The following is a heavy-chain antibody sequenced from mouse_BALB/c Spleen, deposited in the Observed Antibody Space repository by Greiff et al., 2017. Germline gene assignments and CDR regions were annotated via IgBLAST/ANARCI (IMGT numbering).Heavy chain of an antibody. Sequence: VQLQQSGAELVRPGALVKLSCKASGFTFTDYYMHWVKQRPEQGLEWIGWIDPENGNTIYDPKFQGKASITADTSSNTAYLQLSSLTSEDTAVYYCALSTMITSYWYFDVWGAGTTVTVSS. V-gene: IGHV14-1*02. CDR1: GFTFTDYY. J-gene: IGHJ1*01. D-gene: IGHD2-4*01. CDR3: ALSTMITSYWYFDV. CDR2: IDPENGNT.